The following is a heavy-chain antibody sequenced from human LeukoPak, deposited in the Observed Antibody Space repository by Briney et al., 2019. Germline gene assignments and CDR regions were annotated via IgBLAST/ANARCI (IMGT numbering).Heavy chain of an antibody. CDR1: GFASSSNW. CDR2: INSGGSGT. V-gene: IGHV3-74*01. Sequence: GGSLRLSCAASGFASSSNWMHWVRQTPGKGLVWFSRINSGGSGTSYAASVEGRFTISRDNVKNTLYLQMDSLRAEDTAVYYCATSLGPLTEYWGQGTLVTVSS. D-gene: IGHD7-27*01. J-gene: IGHJ4*02. CDR3: ATSLGPLTEY.